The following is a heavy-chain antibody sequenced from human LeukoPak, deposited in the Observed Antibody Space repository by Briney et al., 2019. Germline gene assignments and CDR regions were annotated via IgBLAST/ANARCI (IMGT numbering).Heavy chain of an antibody. CDR1: GGSIGTNTYY. CDR3: AGGSPHNSYGRYYYYMDV. Sequence: SETLSLTCTVSGGSIGTNTYYWGWIRQPPGKGLEWIGSIYYSGRTYYNPSLKSRVTISVDTSKNQFSLKLSSVTAADTAVYYCAGGSPHNSYGRYYYYMDVWGKGTTVTISS. V-gene: IGHV4-39*07. J-gene: IGHJ6*03. CDR2: IYYSGRT. D-gene: IGHD5-18*01.